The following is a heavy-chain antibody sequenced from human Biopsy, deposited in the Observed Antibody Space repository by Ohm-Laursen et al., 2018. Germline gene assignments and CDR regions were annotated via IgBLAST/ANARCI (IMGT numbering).Heavy chain of an antibody. J-gene: IGHJ4*02. CDR3: AKGGYCTTSSCYMDLDY. CDR1: GFTFSDYA. Sequence: SLRLSCSASGFTFSDYAMNWVRQAPGKGLEWVSTISGSGGNTYYADSVRGRFTVSRDGSKSTLYLQMSGLSAEDTAFYYCAKGGYCTTSSCYMDLDYWGQGTLVTVPS. D-gene: IGHD2-2*02. CDR2: ISGSGGNT. V-gene: IGHV3-23*01.